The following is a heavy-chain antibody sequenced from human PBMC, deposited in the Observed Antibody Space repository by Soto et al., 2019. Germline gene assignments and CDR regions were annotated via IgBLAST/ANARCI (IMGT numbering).Heavy chain of an antibody. CDR3: ARAGHYYDSSGYAN. J-gene: IGHJ4*02. V-gene: IGHV1-18*01. D-gene: IGHD3-22*01. CDR1: GYTFATSG. CDR2: ISAYNGNT. Sequence: QVKLVQSGTEVKKPGASMKVSCKASGYTFATSGISWVQQAPGQGLEWMGWISAYNGNTNYEQKLQDRVTMTTDTSTSTAYLELRSLRSDDTAVYYCARAGHYYDSSGYANWGQGTLVTVSS.